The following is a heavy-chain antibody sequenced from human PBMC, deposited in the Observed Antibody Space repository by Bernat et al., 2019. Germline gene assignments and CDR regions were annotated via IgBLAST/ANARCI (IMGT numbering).Heavy chain of an antibody. Sequence: QVQLVQSGSEVKKPGASVKVSCKASGYTFTNYGISWVRQAPGQGLEWVGWINSYSGNTNYAQKLQGRLTMTADTSTSTAYMELRSLRSDDTAVYYCARDESSDYEFWSAYGDSWGQGTLVTVSS. D-gene: IGHD3-3*01. CDR1: GYTFTNYG. CDR3: ARDESSDYEFWSAYGDS. J-gene: IGHJ4*02. V-gene: IGHV1-18*01. CDR2: INSYSGNT.